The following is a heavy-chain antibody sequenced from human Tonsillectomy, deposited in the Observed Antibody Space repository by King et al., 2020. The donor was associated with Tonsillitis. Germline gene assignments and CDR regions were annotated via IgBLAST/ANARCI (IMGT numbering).Heavy chain of an antibody. Sequence: VQLVESGGDLVQPGGSLRLSCEASGLTFASYAINWVRPPPGKGLEWVSGISRGGDYTYYADSVKGRFTISRDNSKNTMYLQMNSLRAEDTAVYYCAKWEGRGWWGGGFFDYWGQGTLVTVSS. D-gene: IGHD6-19*01. CDR1: GLTFASYA. V-gene: IGHV3-23*04. J-gene: IGHJ4*02. CDR2: ISRGGDYT. CDR3: AKWEGRGWWGGGFFDY.